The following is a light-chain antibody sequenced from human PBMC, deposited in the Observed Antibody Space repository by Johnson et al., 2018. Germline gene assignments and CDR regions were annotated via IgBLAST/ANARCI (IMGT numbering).Light chain of an antibody. V-gene: IGLV1-51*02. Sequence: SVLTQPPSVSAAPGQKVTISCSGSSSNIGNNYVSWYQQLPGTAPKLLIYENNKRPSGLPDRFSGSKSGTSATLGITGLQAGDEADYYCGTWDSSLRAGNVFGTGTKVTVL. J-gene: IGLJ1*01. CDR1: SSNIGNNY. CDR2: ENN. CDR3: GTWDSSLRAGNV.